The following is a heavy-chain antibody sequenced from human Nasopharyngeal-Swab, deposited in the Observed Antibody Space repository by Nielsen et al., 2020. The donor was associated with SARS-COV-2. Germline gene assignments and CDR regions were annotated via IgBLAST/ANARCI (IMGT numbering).Heavy chain of an antibody. D-gene: IGHD6-13*01. CDR3: ARFRGSSWEDDYYYGMDV. CDR2: ISAYNGNT. CDR1: GYTFTSYG. Sequence: ASVKVSCKASGYTFTSYGISWVRQAPGQGLEWMGWISAYNGNTNYAQKLQGRVTMTTDTSTSTAYMELSSLRSEDTAVYYCARFRGSSWEDDYYYGMDVWGQGTTVTVSS. J-gene: IGHJ6*02. V-gene: IGHV1-18*01.